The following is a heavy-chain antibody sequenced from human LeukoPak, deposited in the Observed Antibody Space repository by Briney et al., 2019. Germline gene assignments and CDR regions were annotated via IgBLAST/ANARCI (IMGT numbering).Heavy chain of an antibody. CDR3: ARVRYFDWLGPFDY. CDR1: GFIFSSYW. V-gene: IGHV3-48*04. J-gene: IGHJ4*02. D-gene: IGHD3-9*01. Sequence: GGSLRLSCAASGFIFSSYWMTWVRQAPGKGLEWVSYISDSGTTIYYGDSVKGRFTISRDNAKKSLYLQMNSLRAEDTAVYYCARVRYFDWLGPFDYWGQGTLVTVSS. CDR2: ISDSGTTI.